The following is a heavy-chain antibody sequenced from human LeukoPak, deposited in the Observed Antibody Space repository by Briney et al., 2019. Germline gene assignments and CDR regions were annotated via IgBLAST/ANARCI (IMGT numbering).Heavy chain of an antibody. Sequence: SETLSLTCTVSGGSISSTGYYWGWIRQPPGKGLEWIGSISYSGSTYYNPSLRSRVTISADTSKNQFSLKLSSVTAADTAVYYCAEVTVSDYWGQGTLVTVSS. J-gene: IGHJ4*02. V-gene: IGHV4-39*01. CDR2: ISYSGST. CDR3: AEVTVSDY. CDR1: GGSISSTGYY. D-gene: IGHD5-18*01.